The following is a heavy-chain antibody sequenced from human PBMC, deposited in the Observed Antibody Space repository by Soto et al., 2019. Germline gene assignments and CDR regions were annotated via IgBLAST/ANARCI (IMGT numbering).Heavy chain of an antibody. D-gene: IGHD6-13*01. CDR3: ARISSSWTVFDY. CDR1: GYTFTSYA. J-gene: IGHJ4*02. V-gene: IGHV1-3*01. CDR2: INAGNGNT. Sequence: ASVKVSCKASGYTFTSYAMHCVRQAPGQRLEWMGWINAGNGNTKYSQKFQGRVTITRDTSASTAYTELSSLRSEDTAVYYCARISSSWTVFDYWGQGTLVTVSS.